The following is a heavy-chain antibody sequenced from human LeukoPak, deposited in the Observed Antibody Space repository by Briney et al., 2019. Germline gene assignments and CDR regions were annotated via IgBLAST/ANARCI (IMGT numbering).Heavy chain of an antibody. D-gene: IGHD3-22*01. CDR3: AKDGPSYDSSGYYLDYFDY. Sequence: GGSLRLSCAASGFTFSSYGKHWVRQAPGKGLEWVAVISYDGSNKYYADSVKGRFTISRDNSKNTLYLQMNSLRAEDTAVYYCAKDGPSYDSSGYYLDYFDYWGQGTLVTVSS. CDR1: GFTFSSYG. V-gene: IGHV3-30*18. J-gene: IGHJ4*02. CDR2: ISYDGSNK.